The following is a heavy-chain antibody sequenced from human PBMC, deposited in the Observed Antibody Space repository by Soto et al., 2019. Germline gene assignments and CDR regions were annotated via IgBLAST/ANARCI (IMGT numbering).Heavy chain of an antibody. V-gene: IGHV4-59*01. CDR1: GGSISSYC. CDR2: IYYSGST. CDR3: AGGPTWYYYAA. J-gene: IGHJ4*02. D-gene: IGHD3-10*01. Sequence: PSETLSLTCTVSGGSISSYCWSWIRQPPGKGLEWIGYIYYSGSTNYNLSLKSRVTISVDTSKNQFSLKLSSVTAADTAVYYCAGGPTWYYYAAGGQGTLVTVSS.